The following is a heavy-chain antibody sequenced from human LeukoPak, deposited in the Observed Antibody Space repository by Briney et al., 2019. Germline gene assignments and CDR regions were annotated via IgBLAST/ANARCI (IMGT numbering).Heavy chain of an antibody. J-gene: IGHJ2*01. V-gene: IGHV4-59*01. D-gene: IGHD2-2*02. CDR1: GGSFSGYY. CDR2: IYYSGST. CDR3: ARSGSYCSSTSCYILDL. Sequence: SETLSLTCAVYGGSFSGYYWSWIRQPPGKGLEWIGYIYYSGSTNYNPSLKSRVTISVDTSKNQFSLKLSSVTAADTAVYYCARSGSYCSSTSCYILDLWGRGTLVTVSS.